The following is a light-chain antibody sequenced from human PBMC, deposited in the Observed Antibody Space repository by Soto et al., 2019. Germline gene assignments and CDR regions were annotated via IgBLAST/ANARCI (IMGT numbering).Light chain of an antibody. CDR1: QSVSSN. CDR3: QQYNNLTPGT. J-gene: IGKJ1*01. Sequence: EIVMTQSPATLSVSPGERATLSCRASQSVSSNLAWYQQKPGQAPRLLIYGASTRATGIPARFSGSGSGTEFTLTISSLQSEDFAVYYCQQYNNLTPGTFGPGTKVEIK. CDR2: GAS. V-gene: IGKV3-15*01.